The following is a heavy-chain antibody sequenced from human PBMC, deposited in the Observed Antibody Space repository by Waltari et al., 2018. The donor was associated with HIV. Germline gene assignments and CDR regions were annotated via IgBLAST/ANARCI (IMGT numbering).Heavy chain of an antibody. CDR1: RFTLRDAG. V-gene: IGHV3-15*01. J-gene: IGHJ4*02. CDR2: IRSRADGGTT. D-gene: IGHD3-10*01. CDR3: ATEETYASGTYFDY. Sequence: QLVDSGVDLVKSWGCLSLSCADSRFTLRDAGMTGVRQGPGKGLEWVAHIRSRADGGTTDYAAVVKGRFTVSRDDSNSTLYLQMNSLKTGDTGVYYCATEETYASGTYFDYWGQGTLVTVSS.